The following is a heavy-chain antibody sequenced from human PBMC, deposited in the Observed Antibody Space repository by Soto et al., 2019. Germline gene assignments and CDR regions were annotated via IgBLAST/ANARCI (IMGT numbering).Heavy chain of an antibody. CDR3: ARGVRTGFYGMDV. J-gene: IGHJ6*02. D-gene: IGHD3-10*01. CDR1: GGTLSNYA. CDR2: IIPIFGTS. V-gene: IGHV1-69*13. Sequence: SVKVSCKASGGTLSNYALSWVRQAPGQGLEWVGGIIPIFGTSNYAQNFQGRVTITADESTSTAYMELSSLRSEDTAVYYCARGVRTGFYGMDVWGQGTTVTVSS.